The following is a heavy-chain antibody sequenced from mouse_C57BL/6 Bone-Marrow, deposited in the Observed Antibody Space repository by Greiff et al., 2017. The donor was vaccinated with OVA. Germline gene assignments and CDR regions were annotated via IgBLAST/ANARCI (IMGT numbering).Heavy chain of an antibody. Sequence: VQLQQSGAELVRPGPSVKLSCKASGYTFTNYWMHWVKQRPGQGLEWIGVIAPSDSYINYNQKFKGRATLTVDTSSSTAYMHLSSLTSEDSAVYYCAHYGSRLYLHYWGQGTSLTVSS. D-gene: IGHD1-1*01. CDR1: GYTFTNYW. J-gene: IGHJ2*02. V-gene: IGHV1-59*01. CDR2: IAPSDSYI. CDR3: AHYGSRLYLHY.